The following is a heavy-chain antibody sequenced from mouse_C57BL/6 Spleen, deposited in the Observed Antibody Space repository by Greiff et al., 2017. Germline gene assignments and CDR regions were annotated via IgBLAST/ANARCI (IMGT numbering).Heavy chain of an antibody. Sequence: EVKVEESGEGLVKPGGSLKLSCAASGFTFSSYAMSWVRQTPEKRLEWVAYISSGGDYIYYADTVKGRFTISRDNARNTLYLQMSSLKSEDTAMYYCTSLWDGYWGQGTTLTVSS. J-gene: IGHJ2*01. CDR3: TSLWDGY. V-gene: IGHV5-9-1*02. CDR2: ISSGGDYI. CDR1: GFTFSSYA. D-gene: IGHD4-1*01.